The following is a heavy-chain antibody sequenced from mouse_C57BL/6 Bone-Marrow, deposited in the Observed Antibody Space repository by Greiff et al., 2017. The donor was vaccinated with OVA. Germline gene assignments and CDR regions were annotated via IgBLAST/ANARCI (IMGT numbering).Heavy chain of an antibody. CDR3: ARAIYYYGSRYFDY. CDR2: IWTGGGT. V-gene: IGHV2-9-1*01. D-gene: IGHD1-1*01. CDR1: GFPLTSYS. J-gene: IGHJ2*01. Sequence: QVQLQQSGPGLVAPSHSLSISCTASGFPLTSYSISWVRQPPGKGLEWLGVIWTGGGTNYNSAPKSRLSISKDNAKSQVFLKMNSLQTDDTARYYCARAIYYYGSRYFDYWGQGTTLTVSA.